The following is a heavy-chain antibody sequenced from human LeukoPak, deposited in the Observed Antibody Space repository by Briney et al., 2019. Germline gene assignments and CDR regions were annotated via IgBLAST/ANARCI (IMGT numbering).Heavy chain of an antibody. J-gene: IGHJ4*02. D-gene: IGHD3-22*01. CDR2: ISYDGSNK. V-gene: IGHV3-30-3*01. CDR3: AGDRGYYDSSGTADY. CDR1: GFTFSSYA. Sequence: GGSLRLSCAASGFTFSSYAMHWVRQAPGKGLEWVAVISYDGSNKYYADSVKGRFTISRDNSKNTLYLQMNSLKAGDTAVYYCAGDRGYYDSSGTADYWGQGTLVTVSS.